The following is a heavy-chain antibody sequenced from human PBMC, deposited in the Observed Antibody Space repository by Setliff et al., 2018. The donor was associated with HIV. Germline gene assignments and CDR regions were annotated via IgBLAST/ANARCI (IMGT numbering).Heavy chain of an antibody. CDR2: INPSGGST. Sequence: SVKVSCKASGYTFTSYYMHWVRQAPGQGLEWMGIINPSGGSTSYAQKFQGRVTMTRDTSTSTVDMELSSLRSEDTAVYYCARGKVVRGVIPSYYFDYWGQGTLVTVSS. J-gene: IGHJ4*02. CDR3: ARGKVVRGVIPSYYFDY. V-gene: IGHV1-46*01. D-gene: IGHD3-10*01. CDR1: GYTFTSYY.